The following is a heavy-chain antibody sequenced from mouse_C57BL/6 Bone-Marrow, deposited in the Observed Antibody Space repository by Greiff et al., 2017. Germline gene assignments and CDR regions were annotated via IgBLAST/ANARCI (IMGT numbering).Heavy chain of an antibody. Sequence: EVQLVESGGGLVKPGGSLKLSCAASGFTFSSYAMSWVRQTPEKRLEWVATISDGGSYTYYPDNVKGRFTISRDNAKNNLYLQMSHLKSEDTAMYYCARKDYSRAYWGQGTLVTVSA. V-gene: IGHV5-4*01. CDR2: ISDGGSYT. J-gene: IGHJ3*01. CDR3: ARKDYSRAY. CDR1: GFTFSSYA. D-gene: IGHD1-1*01.